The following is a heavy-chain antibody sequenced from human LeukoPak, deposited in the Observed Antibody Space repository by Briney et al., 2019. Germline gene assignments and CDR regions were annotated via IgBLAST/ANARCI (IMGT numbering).Heavy chain of an antibody. D-gene: IGHD5-24*01. CDR2: MFPSDDT. CDR3: AREFDPERDGFPDAFDL. V-gene: IGHV4-4*07. CDR1: GGSIYSHY. J-gene: IGHJ3*01. Sequence: SETLSLTCTVSGGSIYSHYWSWIRQPAGKGLEWIGHMFPSDDTNYSPSLKSRVTISLDKSKNQFTLKLSSVTAADTAVYYCAREFDPERDGFPDAFDLWGQGTWVTVSS.